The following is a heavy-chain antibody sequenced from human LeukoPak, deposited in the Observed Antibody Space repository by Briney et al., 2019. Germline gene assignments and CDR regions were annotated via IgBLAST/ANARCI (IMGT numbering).Heavy chain of an antibody. CDR3: ARWIPSGATFDY. J-gene: IGHJ4*02. CDR1: GGPISSTSYY. D-gene: IGHD1-26*01. V-gene: IGHV4-39*01. CDR2: IYYSGST. Sequence: PSETLSLTCTVSGGPISSTSYYWGWIRQPPGKGLEWIATIYYSGSTYYNPSLKSRVTISVDTSKNQLSLKLSSVTAADTAVYYCARWIPSGATFDYWGQGTLVTVSS.